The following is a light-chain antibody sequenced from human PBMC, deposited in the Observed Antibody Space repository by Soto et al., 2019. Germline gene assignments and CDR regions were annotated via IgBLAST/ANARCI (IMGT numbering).Light chain of an antibody. CDR2: KAS. Sequence: DIQMTQSPSTLSASVGDRVTITCRASQGINNWLAWYQQKPGKAPKLLIYKASSLESGVPSRFSGSGSVTEFTLTISSLQPDDFATYYCHQYNRYPYTFGQGTKLEIK. J-gene: IGKJ2*01. V-gene: IGKV1-5*03. CDR3: HQYNRYPYT. CDR1: QGINNW.